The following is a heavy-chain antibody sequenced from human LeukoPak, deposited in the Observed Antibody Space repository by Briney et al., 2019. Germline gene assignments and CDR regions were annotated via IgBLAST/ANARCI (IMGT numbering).Heavy chain of an antibody. V-gene: IGHV3-30*18. CDR3: AKVRVGTAHFDY. CDR2: ISHDGSNN. CDR1: GFTFSSYG. Sequence: GGYLRLSCAASGFTFSSYGMHWVRQAPGKGLEWVVVISHDGSNNNYADSVKGRFTISRDNSKNTLYLQMNSLRPEDTAVYYCAKVRVGTAHFDYWGQGTLVTVSS. D-gene: IGHD2-15*01. J-gene: IGHJ4*02.